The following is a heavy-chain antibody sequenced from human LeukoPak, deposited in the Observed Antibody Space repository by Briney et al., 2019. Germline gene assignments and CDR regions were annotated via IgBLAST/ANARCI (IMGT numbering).Heavy chain of an antibody. CDR3: ARDALRNRHWGAWFDP. Sequence: ASVKVSCKASGYTFTGYYMHWVLQAPGQGLEWMGWINPNSGGTNYAQKFQGRVTMTRDTSISTAYMELSRLRSDDTAVYYCARDALRNRHWGAWFDPWGQGTLVTVSS. V-gene: IGHV1-2*02. CDR2: INPNSGGT. J-gene: IGHJ5*02. D-gene: IGHD7-27*01. CDR1: GYTFTGYY.